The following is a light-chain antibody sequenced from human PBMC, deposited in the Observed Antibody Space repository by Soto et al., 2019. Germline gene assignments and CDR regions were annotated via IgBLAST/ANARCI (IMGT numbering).Light chain of an antibody. Sequence: DIQMTQSPSTLSASVGDRVTNTCRASESIRTWLAWYQHKPGKAPKVLIYDASSLESGVPSRFSGSGSGTDFILTISSLQPDDFATYYCQYYAGVWTFGQGTKWIS. CDR2: DAS. CDR3: QYYAGVWT. J-gene: IGKJ1*01. V-gene: IGKV1-5*01. CDR1: ESIRTW.